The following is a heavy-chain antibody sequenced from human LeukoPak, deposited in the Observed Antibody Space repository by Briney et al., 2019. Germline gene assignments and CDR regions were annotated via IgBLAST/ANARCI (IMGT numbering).Heavy chain of an antibody. J-gene: IGHJ4*02. CDR1: GFTFSSYS. D-gene: IGHD1-26*01. CDR2: ISSSSSYI. V-gene: IGHV3-21*01. Sequence: AGGSLRLSCAASGFTFSSYSMNWVRQAPGKGLEWVSSISSSSSYIYYADSVKGRFTISRDNSKNTLYLQMNSLRAEDTAVYYCAKDSRYSGSYCTYWGQGTLVTVSS. CDR3: AKDSRYSGSYCTY.